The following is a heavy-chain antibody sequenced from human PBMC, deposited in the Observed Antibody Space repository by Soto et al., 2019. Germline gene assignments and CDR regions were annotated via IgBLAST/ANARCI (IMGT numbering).Heavy chain of an antibody. D-gene: IGHD2-15*01. CDR2: INHSGST. Sequence: SETLSLTCAVYGGSFSGYYWSWIRQPPGKGLEWIGEINHSGSTNYNPSLKSRVTISVDTSKNQFSLKLSSVTAADTAVYYCARDLGVAATRDYYYYGIDVWGQGTTVTVS. J-gene: IGHJ6*02. V-gene: IGHV4-34*01. CDR1: GGSFSGYY. CDR3: ARDLGVAATRDYYYYGIDV.